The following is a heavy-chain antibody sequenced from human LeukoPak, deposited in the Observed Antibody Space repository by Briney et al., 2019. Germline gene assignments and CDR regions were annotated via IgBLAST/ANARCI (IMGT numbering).Heavy chain of an antibody. V-gene: IGHV3-15*01. Sequence: PGGSLRLSCAASGLTFSNAWMSWVRQAPGKGLEWVGRIKRKVDGGTTDYAAPVKGRLSISRDDSGNMLYLEMHSLKTEGTALYYCVTDYDSSGLRFDYWGQGTVVTVSS. CDR3: VTDYDSSGLRFDY. J-gene: IGHJ4*02. CDR2: IKRKVDGGTT. D-gene: IGHD3-22*01. CDR1: GLTFSNAW.